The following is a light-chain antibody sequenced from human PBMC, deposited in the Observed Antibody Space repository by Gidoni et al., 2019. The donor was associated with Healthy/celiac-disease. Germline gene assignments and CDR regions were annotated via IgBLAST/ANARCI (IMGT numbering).Light chain of an antibody. J-gene: IGKJ2*04. V-gene: IGKV3-15*01. CDR2: GAS. CDR1: QSVSSN. CDR3: QQYNNWPPSS. Sequence: EKVMTQSPATLSVSPGERATLSCRASQSVSSNLAWYQQKPGQAPRLLIYGASTRATGIPARFSGSGSGTEFSLPISSLQSEDFAVYYCQQYNNWPPSSFXQXTKLXIK.